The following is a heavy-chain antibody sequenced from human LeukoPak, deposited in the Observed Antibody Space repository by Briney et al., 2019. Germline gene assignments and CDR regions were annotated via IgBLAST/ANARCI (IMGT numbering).Heavy chain of an antibody. J-gene: IGHJ4*02. CDR2: ISYNGSNE. CDR3: ARDRGGSGFYYFDY. D-gene: IGHD2-15*01. V-gene: IGHV3-30-3*01. Sequence: PGGSLRLSCAASGFTFSSYALDWVRQAPGKGLEWVAGISYNGSNEYYSDSVKGRFTITRDNSKNTVFLQMDSLRAEDTGVYHCARDRGGSGFYYFDYWGQGTLVTVSS. CDR1: GFTFSSYA.